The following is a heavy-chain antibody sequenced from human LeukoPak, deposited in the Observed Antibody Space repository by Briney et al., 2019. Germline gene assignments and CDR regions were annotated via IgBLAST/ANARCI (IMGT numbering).Heavy chain of an antibody. V-gene: IGHV1-2*06. CDR3: ARLNPKYCSGGSCPDY. D-gene: IGHD2-15*01. Sequence: ASVKVSCKASGYTFTGYYMHWVRQAPGQGREWMGRLNPNSGGTNYAQKFQGRVTMTRDTSISTAYMELSRLRSDDTAVYYCARLNPKYCSGGSCPDYWGQGTLVTVSS. CDR2: LNPNSGGT. CDR1: GYTFTGYY. J-gene: IGHJ4*02.